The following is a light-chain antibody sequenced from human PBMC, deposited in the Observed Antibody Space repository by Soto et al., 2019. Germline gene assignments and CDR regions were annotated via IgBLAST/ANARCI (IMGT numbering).Light chain of an antibody. CDR3: QQYYRSSIT. CDR2: DAS. V-gene: IGKV1-5*01. J-gene: IGKJ5*01. CDR1: QSLNRW. Sequence: DLEMSQSPSSLSASVGDRVTITCRASQSLNRWLAWYQQKPGKAPKLLIYDASTLERGVPSRFSGTGSGTEFTLTISSLQPDDFATYYCQQYYRSSITFGQGTRLEIK.